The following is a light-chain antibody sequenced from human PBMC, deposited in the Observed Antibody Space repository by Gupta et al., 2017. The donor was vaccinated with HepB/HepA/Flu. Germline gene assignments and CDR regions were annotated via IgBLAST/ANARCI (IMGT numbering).Light chain of an antibody. CDR1: SSNIGSNT. CDR2: SNI. CDR3: AAWDDSLNGWV. V-gene: IGLV1-44*01. Sequence: QSVLTQPPSASGTPGPRVTSSCSGSSSNIGSNTVIWYQQLPGTAPKLLIYSNIQRPSGVPDRFSGSKSGTSVSLAISGLQSEDEADYHCAAWDDSLNGWVFGGGTKLTVL. J-gene: IGLJ3*02.